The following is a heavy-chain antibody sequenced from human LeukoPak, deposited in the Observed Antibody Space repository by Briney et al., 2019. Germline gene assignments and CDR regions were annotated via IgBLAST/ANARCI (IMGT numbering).Heavy chain of an antibody. D-gene: IGHD6-13*01. V-gene: IGHV1-2*02. CDR2: INPNSGGT. CDR3: ASSSIAAAGTFDY. CDR1: GYTFTGYY. Sequence: ASVKVSCKASGYTFTGYYMHWVRQAPGQGLEWMGWINPNSGGTNYTQKFQGRVTMTRDTSISTAYMELSKLRPDDTAVYYCASSSIAAAGTFDYWGQGTLVTVSS. J-gene: IGHJ4*02.